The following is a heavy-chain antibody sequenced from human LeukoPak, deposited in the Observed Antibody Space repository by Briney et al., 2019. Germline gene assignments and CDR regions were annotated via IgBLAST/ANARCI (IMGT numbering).Heavy chain of an antibody. D-gene: IGHD6-13*01. CDR2: IYTSGST. CDR3: ARQSYVSAAGPHFDY. V-gene: IGHV4-4*07. CDR1: GGSISSYY. J-gene: IGHJ4*02. Sequence: SETLSLTCTVSGGSISSYYWSWIRQPAGKGLEWIGRIYTSGSTNYNPPLKSRVTISVDTSKNQFSLKLSSVTAADTAVYYCARQSYVSAAGPHFDYWGQGTLVTVSS.